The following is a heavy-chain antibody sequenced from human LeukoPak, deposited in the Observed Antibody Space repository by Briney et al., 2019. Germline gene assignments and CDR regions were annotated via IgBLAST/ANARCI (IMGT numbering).Heavy chain of an antibody. CDR1: GYTFTSYD. CDR3: ARREVGYCSSTSCYNYYYYYMDV. Sequence: ASVKVSCKASGYTFTSYDINWVRQATGQGPEWMGWMNPNSGNTGYAQKFQGRVTMTRNTSISTAYMELSSLRSEDTAVYYCARREVGYCSSTSCYNYYYYYMDVWGKGTTVTVSS. V-gene: IGHV1-8*01. D-gene: IGHD2-2*01. J-gene: IGHJ6*03. CDR2: MNPNSGNT.